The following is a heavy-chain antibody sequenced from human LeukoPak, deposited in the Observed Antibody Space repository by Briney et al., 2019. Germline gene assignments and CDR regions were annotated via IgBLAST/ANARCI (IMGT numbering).Heavy chain of an antibody. J-gene: IGHJ4*02. Sequence: GASVKVSRKASGYTFTNYAIHWVRQAPGQRLEWMGWINAGNGNTEYSQNLQDRVTITRDTSATTAYMELSSLRSEDTAVYYCARGSYFYGSGSFMGSDYWGQGTLVTVSS. V-gene: IGHV1-3*01. D-gene: IGHD3-10*01. CDR2: INAGNGNT. CDR1: GYTFTNYA. CDR3: ARGSYFYGSGSFMGSDY.